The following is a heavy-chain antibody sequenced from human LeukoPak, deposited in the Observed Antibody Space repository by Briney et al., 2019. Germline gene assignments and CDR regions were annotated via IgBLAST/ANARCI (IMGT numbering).Heavy chain of an antibody. Sequence: GGSLRLSCAASEFTLSGYGMNWVRQAPGKGLEWISYISSSSRIIYYADSVKGRFTISRDNSKNTLYLQMNSLRAEDTAVYYCAKTIDPGIAVTGLDYWAREPWSPSPQ. CDR2: ISSSSRII. V-gene: IGHV3-48*01. D-gene: IGHD6-19*01. CDR1: EFTLSGYG. J-gene: IGHJ4*02. CDR3: AKTIDPGIAVTGLDY.